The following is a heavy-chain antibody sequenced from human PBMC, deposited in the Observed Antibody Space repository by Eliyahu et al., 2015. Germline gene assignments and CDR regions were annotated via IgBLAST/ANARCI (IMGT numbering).Heavy chain of an antibody. CDR1: GGAFSTYS. CDR2: IIPMLGTP. CDR3: AMRPLWGGRLDF. J-gene: IGHJ4*02. Sequence: QVQLVQSGAEVRRPGSSVKVSCKASGGAFSTYSITWVRQAPGQGLEWVGGIIPMLGTPDYAQKFQDRVTITADESTSTAYMELSSLRSEDTAVYYCAMRPLWGGRLDFWGQGTLFTVSS. D-gene: IGHD3-10*01. V-gene: IGHV1-69*01.